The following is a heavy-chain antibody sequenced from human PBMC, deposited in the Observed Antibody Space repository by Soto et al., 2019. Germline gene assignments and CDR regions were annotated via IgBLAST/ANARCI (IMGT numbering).Heavy chain of an antibody. CDR3: ARDIGFDYVN. J-gene: IGHJ4*02. V-gene: IGHV3-7*01. Sequence: GGSLRLSXAVSGFNVRSYWMSWARQAPGKGLEWVASIKEDGSEIYYLQSVRGRFAITRDSAGNALQLAMNYLSAEDTATYFCARDIGFDYVNWGQGALVTVSS. CDR2: IKEDGSEI. CDR1: GFNVRSYW. D-gene: IGHD3-16*01.